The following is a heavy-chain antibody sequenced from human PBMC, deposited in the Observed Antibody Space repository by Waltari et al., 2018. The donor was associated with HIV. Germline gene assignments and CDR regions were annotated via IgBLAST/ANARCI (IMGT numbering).Heavy chain of an antibody. J-gene: IGHJ4*02. CDR1: GFTFYTYT. Sequence: LESGGVLLRPGGSLGFPGAALGFTFYTYTMSWVRQAPGKGPEWISAVSGSGSSTYYIDSVKGRFSISRDNSRNTLYLQMTGLRADDTAIYYCARDNWGEEYWGQGTLVTVSS. CDR3: ARDNWGEEY. CDR2: VSGSGSST. V-gene: IGHV3-23*01. D-gene: IGHD7-27*01.